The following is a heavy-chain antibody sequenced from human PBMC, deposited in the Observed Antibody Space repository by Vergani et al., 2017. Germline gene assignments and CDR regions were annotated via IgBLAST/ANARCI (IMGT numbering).Heavy chain of an antibody. CDR1: GYSFTSYW. V-gene: IGHV5-51*01. J-gene: IGHJ4*02. CDR3: ARRPPSLGSGWTRPSDY. Sequence: EVQLVQSGAEVKKPGESLKISCKGSGYSFTSYWIGWVRQMPGKGLEWMGIIYPGDSDTRYSPSFQGQVTISADKSISTAYLQVSSLKASDTAMYYCARRPPSLGSGWTRPSDYWGQGTLVTVSS. CDR2: IYPGDSDT. D-gene: IGHD6-19*01.